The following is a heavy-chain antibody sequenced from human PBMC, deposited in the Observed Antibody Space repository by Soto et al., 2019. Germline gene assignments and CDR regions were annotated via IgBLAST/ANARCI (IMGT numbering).Heavy chain of an antibody. CDR1: GFTFSSYA. Sequence: PGGSLRLSCAASGFTFSSYAMNWVRQVPGKGLECVSAISGGGEDTSYADSVKGRFTISRDNSKNTLYLQMNSLRAEDTAVYYCAKEKVATINFDYWGQGTLVTVSS. CDR2: ISGGGEDT. CDR3: AKEKVATINFDY. D-gene: IGHD5-12*01. J-gene: IGHJ4*02. V-gene: IGHV3-23*01.